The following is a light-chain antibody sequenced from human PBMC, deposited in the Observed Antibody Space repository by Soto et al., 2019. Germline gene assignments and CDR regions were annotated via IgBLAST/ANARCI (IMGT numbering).Light chain of an antibody. Sequence: IQMTQSPSSLSASVGDRVTITCRASRYIRSDLSWYQQRPGQAPKVLIYTASSLQSGVPSRFSGSGSGTDFTLTISSLQPEDCATYYCQQSFNIPVTFGQGTRLEIK. J-gene: IGKJ5*01. CDR3: QQSFNIPVT. CDR1: RYIRSD. CDR2: TAS. V-gene: IGKV1-6*01.